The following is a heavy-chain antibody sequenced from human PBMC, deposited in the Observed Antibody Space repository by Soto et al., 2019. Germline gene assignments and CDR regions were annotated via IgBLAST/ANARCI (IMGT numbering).Heavy chain of an antibody. CDR2: IYYSGST. Sequence: SETLSLTCTVSGGSISSYYWSWIRQPPGKGLEWIGYIYYSGSTNYNPSLKSRVTISVDTSKNQFSLKLSSVTAADTAVYYCARLPDYDFWSGYYSSDYYYYMDVWGKGTTVTVSS. CDR3: ARLPDYDFWSGYYSSDYYYYMDV. J-gene: IGHJ6*03. V-gene: IGHV4-59*08. D-gene: IGHD3-3*01. CDR1: GGSISSYY.